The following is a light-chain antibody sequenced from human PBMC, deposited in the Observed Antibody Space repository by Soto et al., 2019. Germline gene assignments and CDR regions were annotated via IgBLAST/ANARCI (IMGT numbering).Light chain of an antibody. Sequence: QYVLTQSSSASASLGSSVKLTCTLSSGHSTYIIAWHQQQPGKAPRYLMKLEGSGSYNKGSGIPDRFSGSSSGADRYLTISNLQFEDEADYYCQTWDPNLVVFGGGTKLTVL. J-gene: IGLJ2*01. CDR3: QTWDPNLVV. CDR2: LEGSGSY. V-gene: IGLV4-60*02. CDR1: SGHSTYI.